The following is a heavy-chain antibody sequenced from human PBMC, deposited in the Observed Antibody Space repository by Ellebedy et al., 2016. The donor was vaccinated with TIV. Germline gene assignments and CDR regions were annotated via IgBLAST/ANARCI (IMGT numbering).Heavy chain of an antibody. J-gene: IGHJ6*02. CDR3: AKDGATGTTGGMDV. CDR1: GFTFNNFA. V-gene: IGHV3-23*01. Sequence: GRSLRLSXAASGFTFNNFAMSWVRQIPGKGLEWVSTITGSANFTYYADSVKGRFTISRDNSKSTLFLQMNSLGPDDSGVYYCAKDGATGTTGGMDVWGQGTTVTVSS. CDR2: ITGSANFT. D-gene: IGHD1-1*01.